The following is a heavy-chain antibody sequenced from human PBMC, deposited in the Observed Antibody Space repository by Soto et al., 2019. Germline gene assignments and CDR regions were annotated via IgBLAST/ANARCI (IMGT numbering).Heavy chain of an antibody. CDR3: ARGRGCSSTGCFPAWFDP. CDR1: GYSISSSNW. CDR2: IYYSGST. V-gene: IGHV4-28*01. D-gene: IGHD2-2*01. J-gene: IGHJ5*02. Sequence: PSETLSLTCAVSGYSISSSNWWGWIRQPPGKGLEWIGFIYYSGSTYYNPSLKSRVTMSVDTSKKQFSLKLSSVTAVDTAVYYCARGRGCSSTGCFPAWFDPWGQGTLVTVS.